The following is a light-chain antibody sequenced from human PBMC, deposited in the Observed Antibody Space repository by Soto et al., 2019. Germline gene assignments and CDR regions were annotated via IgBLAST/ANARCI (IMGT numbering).Light chain of an antibody. CDR2: EAS. Sequence: DIQMTQSPSSLSASVGDRVTIICRASQSIGNYLNWYQQKPGTAPDLLIYEASSLQSGVPPRFSGPGSGTDFTLTISSLQPEDFATYYCQQGYSTPYTFGQGTKLETK. V-gene: IGKV1-39*01. J-gene: IGKJ2*01. CDR1: QSIGNY. CDR3: QQGYSTPYT.